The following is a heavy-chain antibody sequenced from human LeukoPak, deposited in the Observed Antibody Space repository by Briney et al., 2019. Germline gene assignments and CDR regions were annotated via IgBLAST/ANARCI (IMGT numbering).Heavy chain of an antibody. CDR1: GGSISSYY. J-gene: IGHJ5*02. CDR3: AREGASFDP. V-gene: IGHV4-59*01. Sequence: PSETLSLTCTVSGGSISSYYWSWIRQPPGKGLEWIGYIYYSESTNYNPSLKSRVTISVDTSKNQFSLKLSSVTAADTAVYYCAREGASFDPWGQGTLVTVSS. CDR2: IYYSEST.